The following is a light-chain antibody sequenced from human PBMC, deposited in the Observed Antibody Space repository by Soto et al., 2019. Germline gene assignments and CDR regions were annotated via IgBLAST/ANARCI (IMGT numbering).Light chain of an antibody. CDR2: GAS. Sequence: EKVWTQFPGTLSLSPGERATLSCRASQSASRNNLAWYQQKPGQAPRLLIYGASSRAAGIPDRFRGSGSGTDFTLTISRLEPEDFAVYYCQHFGSSPPWPFGQGTKVEMK. CDR3: QHFGSSPPWP. V-gene: IGKV3-20*01. CDR1: QSASRNN. J-gene: IGKJ1*01.